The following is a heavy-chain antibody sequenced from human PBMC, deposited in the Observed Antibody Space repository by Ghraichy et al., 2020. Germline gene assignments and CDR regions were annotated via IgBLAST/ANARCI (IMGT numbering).Heavy chain of an antibody. J-gene: IGHJ5*02. CDR1: GGSFSGYY. CDR2: INHSGST. CDR3: ARAAYGSRLTNWFDP. Sequence: SQTLSLTCAVYGGSFSGYYWSWIRQPPGKGLEWIGEINHSGSTNYNPSLKSRVTISVDTSKNQFSLKLSSVTAADTAVYYCARAAYGSRLTNWFDPWGQGTLVTVSS. V-gene: IGHV4-34*01. D-gene: IGHD6-13*01.